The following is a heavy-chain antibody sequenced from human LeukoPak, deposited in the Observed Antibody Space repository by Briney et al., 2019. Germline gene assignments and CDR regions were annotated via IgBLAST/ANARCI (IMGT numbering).Heavy chain of an antibody. CDR2: ISSSSSYI. J-gene: IGHJ4*02. D-gene: IGHD3-22*01. V-gene: IGHV3-21*01. Sequence: PGGSLRLSCAASGFTFSSYSMNWVRQAPGKGLEWVSPISSSSSYIYYADSVKGRFTISRDNAKNSLYLQMNSLRAEDTAVYYCAREGDSSGYYFIDYWGQGTLVTVSS. CDR1: GFTFSSYS. CDR3: AREGDSSGYYFIDY.